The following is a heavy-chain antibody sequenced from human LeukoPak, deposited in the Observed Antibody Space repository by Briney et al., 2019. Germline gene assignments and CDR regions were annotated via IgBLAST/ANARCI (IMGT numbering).Heavy chain of an antibody. D-gene: IGHD7-27*01. V-gene: IGHV1-46*01. CDR2: INPSGGHT. Sequence: ASVKVSCKASGYTFTNYFIHWTRQAPGQGLEWMGAINPSGGHTAYAQKFQGRVTLTRDTSTSTVYMGLSSLRSEDTAVYYCARELTGGYFDYWGQGTVVTVSS. J-gene: IGHJ4*02. CDR1: GYTFTNYF. CDR3: ARELTGGYFDY.